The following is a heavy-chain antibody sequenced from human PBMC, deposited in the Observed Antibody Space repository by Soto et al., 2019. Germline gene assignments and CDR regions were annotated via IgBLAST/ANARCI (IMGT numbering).Heavy chain of an antibody. Sequence: PSETLSLTCAVSGGSISSSNWWSWVRQPPGKGLEWIGEIYHSGSTNYNPSLKSRVTISVDKSKNQFSLKLSSVTAADTAVYYCARMGLPTQETHFDYWGQGTLVTVSS. V-gene: IGHV4-4*02. CDR3: ARMGLPTQETHFDY. D-gene: IGHD5-18*01. CDR2: IYHSGST. CDR1: GGSISSSNW. J-gene: IGHJ4*02.